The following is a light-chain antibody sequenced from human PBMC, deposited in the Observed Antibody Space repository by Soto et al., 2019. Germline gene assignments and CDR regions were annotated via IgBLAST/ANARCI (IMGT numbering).Light chain of an antibody. CDR1: TSDIGGYNY. CDR3: SSYGASSTL. V-gene: IGLV2-14*03. CDR2: DVS. Sequence: QSALTQPASVSGSPGQSITISCIGSTSDIGGYNYVSWYQQHPGKAPKLLIYDVSYRPSGISDRFSGSKSGNTASLTISGLQPEDEADYYCSSYGASSTLFGGGTKLTVL. J-gene: IGLJ2*01.